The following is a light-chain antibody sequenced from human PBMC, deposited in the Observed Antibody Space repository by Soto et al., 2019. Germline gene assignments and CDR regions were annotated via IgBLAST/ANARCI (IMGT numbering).Light chain of an antibody. V-gene: IGKV1-5*01. J-gene: IGKJ1*01. Sequence: DIEMNQSPSTLSASVGDRVTITCRASQSISSWLAWYQQKPGKAPKLLIYDGSSLESGVPPRFSGSGSGTEFTLTIRSLQPDDFATYYCQQYNSYSRGTFGQGTKVDIK. CDR1: QSISSW. CDR3: QQYNSYSRGT. CDR2: DGS.